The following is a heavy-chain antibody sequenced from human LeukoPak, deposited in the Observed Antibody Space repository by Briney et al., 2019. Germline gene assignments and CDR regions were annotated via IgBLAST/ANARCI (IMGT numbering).Heavy chain of an antibody. CDR1: GFTFNRCW. V-gene: IGHV3-48*01. CDR2: ISSSSSTI. J-gene: IGHJ3*02. CDR3: ARDRPYYYDSSGYDAFDI. D-gene: IGHD3-22*01. Sequence: GGSLRLSCVVSGFTFNRCWMNWVRQAPGKGLEWVSYISSSSSTIYYADSVKGRFTISRDNAKNSLYLQMNSLRAEDTAVYYCARDRPYYYDSSGYDAFDIWGQGTMVTVSS.